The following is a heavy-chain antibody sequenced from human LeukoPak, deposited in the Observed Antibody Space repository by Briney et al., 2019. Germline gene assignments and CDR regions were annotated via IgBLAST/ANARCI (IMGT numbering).Heavy chain of an antibody. Sequence: SETLSLTCTVSSGSISNTTYYWGWIRQPPGKGLEWIGTIYYTGSTFHNPALKSRVTISVDRSKNQFSLKLSSVTAADTALYYCARHAAAAAPGYPFDSWGQGTLVAVSS. J-gene: IGHJ4*02. V-gene: IGHV4-39*01. CDR2: IYYTGST. CDR3: ARHAAAAAPGYPFDS. D-gene: IGHD6-13*01. CDR1: SGSISNTTYY.